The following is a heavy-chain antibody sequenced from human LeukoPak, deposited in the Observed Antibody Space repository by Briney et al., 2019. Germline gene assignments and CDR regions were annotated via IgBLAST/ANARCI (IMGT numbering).Heavy chain of an antibody. D-gene: IGHD3-22*01. CDR3: ARVPDYYYDSTAFDI. CDR2: ISSSSSTI. CDR1: GFTFSSYS. Sequence: GGSLRLSCAAPGFTFSSYSMNWVRQAPGKGLEWVSYISSSSSTIYYADSVKGRFTISRDNAKNSLYLQMNSLRAEDTAVYYCARVPDYYYDSTAFDIWGQGTMVTVSS. J-gene: IGHJ3*02. V-gene: IGHV3-48*01.